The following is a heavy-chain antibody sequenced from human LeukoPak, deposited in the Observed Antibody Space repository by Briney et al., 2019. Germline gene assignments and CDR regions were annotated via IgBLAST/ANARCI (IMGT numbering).Heavy chain of an antibody. D-gene: IGHD3-3*01. CDR1: GGSISSYY. CDR2: IYYSGST. V-gene: IGHV4-59*01. CDR3: ARRGRPYYDFWSGLGEYFDY. Sequence: KPSETLSLTCTVSGGSISSYYWSWIRQPPGKGLEWIGYIYYSGSTNYNPSLKSRVTISVDTSKNQFSLKLSSVTAADTAVYYCARRGRPYYDFWSGLGEYFDYWGQGTLVTVSS. J-gene: IGHJ4*02.